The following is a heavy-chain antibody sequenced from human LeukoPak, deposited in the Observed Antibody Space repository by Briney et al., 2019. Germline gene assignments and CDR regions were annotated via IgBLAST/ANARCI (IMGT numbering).Heavy chain of an antibody. J-gene: IGHJ6*02. Sequence: GGSLRLSCAASGFTFSSYAMSWVRQAPGKGLEWVSAISGSGGSTYYADSVKGGFTISRDNSQNPLYLQINSLRAEDTAVYYCAKDAQYYASGSYSYYYYGMDLWGQGTTVTVSS. CDR2: ISGSGGST. CDR1: GFTFSSYA. D-gene: IGHD3-10*01. V-gene: IGHV3-23*01. CDR3: AKDAQYYASGSYSYYYYGMDL.